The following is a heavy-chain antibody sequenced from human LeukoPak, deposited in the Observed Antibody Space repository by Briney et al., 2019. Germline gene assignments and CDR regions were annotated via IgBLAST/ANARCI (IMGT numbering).Heavy chain of an antibody. CDR2: ISGGGEST. V-gene: IGHV3-23*01. CDR1: EFTFSSHA. Sequence: GGSLRLSCVASEFTFSSHAMNWVRQAPGKGLEWVSSISGGGESTYYADSVKGRFTISRDNSKNTLYLQMNSLRAEDTAVYYCARAPPSSSWTNYYYYGMDVWGQGTTVTVSS. D-gene: IGHD6-13*01. J-gene: IGHJ6*02. CDR3: ARAPPSSSWTNYYYYGMDV.